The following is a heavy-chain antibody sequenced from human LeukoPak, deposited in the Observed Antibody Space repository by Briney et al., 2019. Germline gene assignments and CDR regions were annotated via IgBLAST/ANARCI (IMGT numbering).Heavy chain of an antibody. Sequence: NPSQTLSLTCTVSGGSISSGSYYWNWIRQPAGKGLEWLGNIFTRGTTNYNASLASRLSISLDTAKNQFSLKLSSVTAADTAVYYCARVIYGSERVPYYMDVWGKGTTVTISS. CDR2: IFTRGTT. J-gene: IGHJ6*03. D-gene: IGHD3-10*01. CDR3: ARVIYGSERVPYYMDV. V-gene: IGHV4-61*09. CDR1: GGSISSGSYY.